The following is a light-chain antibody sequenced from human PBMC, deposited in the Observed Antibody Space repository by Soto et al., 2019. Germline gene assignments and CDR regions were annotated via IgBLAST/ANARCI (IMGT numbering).Light chain of an antibody. CDR1: QSVSSTY. J-gene: IGKJ1*01. CDR2: GAS. V-gene: IGKV3-20*01. CDR3: QQYGSSPWT. Sequence: EIVLTQSPGTLSLSPGERATLSCRASQSVSSTYLAWYQQKPGQAPRLLIYGASSRATGIPDRFSGSGSETEFTVTINRLEPEDFAVYYFQQYGSSPWTFGQGTKVEIK.